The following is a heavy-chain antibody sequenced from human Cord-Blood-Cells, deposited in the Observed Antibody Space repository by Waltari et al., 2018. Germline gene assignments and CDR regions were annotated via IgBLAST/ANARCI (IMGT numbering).Heavy chain of an antibody. Sequence: QITLKESGPTLVKPTQTLTLTCTFSGFSLSTSGVGVGWIRQPPGKALEWLALIYWEDDKRYSPSLRGRLTITKDPSKNQVVLTMTNMDPVDTATYYCAHSFGSWSLFDYWGQGTLVTVSS. CDR2: IYWEDDK. J-gene: IGHJ4*02. D-gene: IGHD6-13*01. CDR1: GFSLSTSGVG. V-gene: IGHV2-5*02. CDR3: AHSFGSWSLFDY.